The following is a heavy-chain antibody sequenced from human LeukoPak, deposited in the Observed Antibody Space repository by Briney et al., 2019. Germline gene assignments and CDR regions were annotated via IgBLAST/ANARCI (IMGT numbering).Heavy chain of an antibody. Sequence: GGSLRLSCTASGFTFGDHTMNWVRQAPGKGLEWVGFIRSKAYGGTTEYAASVKGRFTISRDDSKTIAYLQMNSLKTEDTALYYCTRDRSGYYYNWFDPWGQGTLVTVSS. CDR1: GFTFGDHT. D-gene: IGHD3-22*01. V-gene: IGHV3-49*04. J-gene: IGHJ5*02. CDR3: TRDRSGYYYNWFDP. CDR2: IRSKAYGGTT.